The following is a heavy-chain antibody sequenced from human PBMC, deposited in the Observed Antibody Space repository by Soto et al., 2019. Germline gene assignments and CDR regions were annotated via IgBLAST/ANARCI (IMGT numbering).Heavy chain of an antibody. Sequence: GGSLRLSCTGSGFTFGDFGMSWFRQAPGKGLEWLSFIRSRGYGGTTESAASVRGRFITSRDDSKSIAYLQMNSLKTEDTAVYYCASLTSWSQEYYYGMDVWGQGTTVTAP. CDR3: ASLTSWSQEYYYGMDV. CDR2: IRSRGYGGTT. D-gene: IGHD2-2*01. V-gene: IGHV3-49*03. J-gene: IGHJ6*02. CDR1: GFTFGDFG.